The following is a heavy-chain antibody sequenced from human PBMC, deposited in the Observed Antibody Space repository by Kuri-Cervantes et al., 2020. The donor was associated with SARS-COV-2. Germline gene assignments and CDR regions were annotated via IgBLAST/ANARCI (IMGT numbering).Heavy chain of an antibody. D-gene: IGHD3-3*01. CDR2: IYXXGST. CDR3: ARAXEWXXGDAFDI. V-gene: IGHV4-59*01. Sequence: SETLSLXCTVSGGSXSSYYWSWIRQPPGKGLEWIGYIYXXGSTNYNPXLKSRVXISVDTSKNQFSLKLSSVTAADTAVXXCARAXEWXXGDAFDIWGQGTMVTVSS. J-gene: IGHJ3*02. CDR1: GGSXSSYY.